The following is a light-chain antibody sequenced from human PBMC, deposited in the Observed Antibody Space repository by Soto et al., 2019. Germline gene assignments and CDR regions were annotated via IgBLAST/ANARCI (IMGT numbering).Light chain of an antibody. CDR1: QSVTTA. J-gene: IGKJ4*01. V-gene: IGKV3-11*01. CDR3: QQRTTWPT. Sequence: EIVLTQSPATLPLSPGDRATLSCRASQSVTTALAWFQQKPGQAPSLLIYDVSRRATGIPARFSGSGSGTDFTLTINSLEPEDFAVYYCQQRTTWPTFGGGTKVEIK. CDR2: DVS.